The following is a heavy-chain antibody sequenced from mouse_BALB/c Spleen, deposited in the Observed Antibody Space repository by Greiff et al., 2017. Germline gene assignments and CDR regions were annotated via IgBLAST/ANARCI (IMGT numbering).Heavy chain of an antibody. V-gene: IGHV5-6-5*01. J-gene: IGHJ2*01. D-gene: IGHD2-3*01. CDR2: ISSGGST. Sequence: EVKLVESGGGLVKPGGSLKLSCAASGFTFSRSAMSWVRQTPEKRLEWVASISSGGSTYYPDSVKGRFTISRDNARNILYLQMSSLRSEDTAMYYCARDDGYYDYWGQGTTLTVSS. CDR3: ARDDGYYDY. CDR1: GFTFSRSA.